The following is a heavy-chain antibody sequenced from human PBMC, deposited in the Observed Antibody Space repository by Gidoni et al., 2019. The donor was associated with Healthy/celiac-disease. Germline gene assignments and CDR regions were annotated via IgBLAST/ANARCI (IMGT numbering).Heavy chain of an antibody. CDR2: IYYSGST. Sequence: QLQLQESGPGLVKPSETLSLTCTVSGGSISSSSYYWGWIRQPPGKGLEWIGSIYYSGSTYYNPSLKSRVTISVDTSKNQFSLKLSSVTAADTAVYYCATGSIFEDIVVVVAATMFDYWGQGTLVTVSS. V-gene: IGHV4-39*07. D-gene: IGHD2-15*01. CDR3: ATGSIFEDIVVVVAATMFDY. CDR1: GGSISSSSYY. J-gene: IGHJ4*02.